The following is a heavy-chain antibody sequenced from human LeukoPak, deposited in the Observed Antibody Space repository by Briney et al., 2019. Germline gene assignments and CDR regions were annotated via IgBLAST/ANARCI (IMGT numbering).Heavy chain of an antibody. V-gene: IGHV4-31*03. Sequence: PSETLSLTCTVSGGSISSGGYYWSWIRQHPGKGLEWVGYIYYSGSTYYNPSLKSRVTISVDTSKNQFSLKLSSVTAADTAVYYCARAYCSSTSCSDAFDIWGQGTMVTVSS. CDR3: ARAYCSSTSCSDAFDI. D-gene: IGHD2-2*01. CDR2: IYYSGST. CDR1: GGSISSGGYY. J-gene: IGHJ3*02.